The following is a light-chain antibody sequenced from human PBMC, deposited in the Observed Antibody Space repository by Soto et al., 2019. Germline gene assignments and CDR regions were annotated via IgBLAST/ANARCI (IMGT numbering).Light chain of an antibody. J-gene: IGKJ1*01. V-gene: IGKV3-20*01. CDR2: GAG. CDR1: QIIDSRY. Sequence: DIVLTQSPGTLSLSPGERATLSCRASQIIDSRYLGWYQQKPAQAPRLLIYGAGSRATGIPDRFSGSGSGTDFTLTISRLEPEDVGVYYCQQYGSSPPWTFGPGTKVDIK. CDR3: QQYGSSPPWT.